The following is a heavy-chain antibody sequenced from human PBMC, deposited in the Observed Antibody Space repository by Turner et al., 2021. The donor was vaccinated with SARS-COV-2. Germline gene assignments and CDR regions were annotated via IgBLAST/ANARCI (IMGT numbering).Heavy chain of an antibody. Sequence: VQLVESGGGVVQPGGCLRLSCAASVFTFSTYGMHWVRQAPGKGLEWVVVISYYVSNKYYADAVRGRVTISRDNSKNTLYLQMNSLRAEDTAVYYCAKQISYYGSGSLYYFDYWGQGTLVTVSS. V-gene: IGHV3-30*18. CDR3: AKQISYYGSGSLYYFDY. D-gene: IGHD3-10*01. CDR1: VFTFSTYG. J-gene: IGHJ4*02. CDR2: ISYYVSNK.